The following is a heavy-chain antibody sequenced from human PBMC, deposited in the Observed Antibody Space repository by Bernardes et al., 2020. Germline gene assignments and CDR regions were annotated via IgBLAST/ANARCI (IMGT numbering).Heavy chain of an antibody. D-gene: IGHD2-15*01. V-gene: IGHV1-18*01. CDR2: ISAYNGNT. CDR3: ARVPQSEWWLPFDY. CDR1: GYTFTSYG. Sequence: ASVKVSCKASGYTFTSYGISWVRQAPGQGLEWMGWISAYNGNTNYAQKLQGRVTMTTDTSTSTAYMELRSLRSDDTAVYYCARVPQSEWWLPFDYWGQGTLVTVSS. J-gene: IGHJ4*02.